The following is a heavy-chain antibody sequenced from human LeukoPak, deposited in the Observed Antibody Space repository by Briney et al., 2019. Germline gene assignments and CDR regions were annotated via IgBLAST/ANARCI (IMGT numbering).Heavy chain of an antibody. CDR1: GFTFSTYS. V-gene: IGHV3-48*01. CDR2: ISSSSSNT. Sequence: GGSLRLSCAASGFTFSTYSMNWVRQAPGKGLEWVSYISSSSSNTYYADSVKGRFTISRDNSKNTLYLQMNSLRAEDTAVYYCARDLYYYGSVVGYFDYWGQGTLVTVSS. D-gene: IGHD3-10*01. J-gene: IGHJ4*02. CDR3: ARDLYYYGSVVGYFDY.